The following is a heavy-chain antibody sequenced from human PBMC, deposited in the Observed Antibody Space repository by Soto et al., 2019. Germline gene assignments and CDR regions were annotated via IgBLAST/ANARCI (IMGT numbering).Heavy chain of an antibody. V-gene: IGHV3-15*07. Sequence: GGSLRLSCAASGFTFSNAWMNWVRQAPGKGLEWVGRIKSKTDGGTTDYAAPVKGRFTISRDDSKNTLYLQMNSLKTEDTAVYYCTTDLPPSRYDILTGCICYGMDVWGQGTTVTVSS. CDR1: GFTFSNAW. J-gene: IGHJ6*02. CDR2: IKSKTDGGTT. CDR3: TTDLPPSRYDILTGCICYGMDV. D-gene: IGHD3-9*01.